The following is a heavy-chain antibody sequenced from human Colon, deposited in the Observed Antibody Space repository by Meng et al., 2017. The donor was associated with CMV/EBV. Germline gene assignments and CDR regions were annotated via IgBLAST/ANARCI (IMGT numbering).Heavy chain of an antibody. CDR1: GGSISTYY. Sequence: SETLSLTCNVSGGSISTYYWTWIRQPPGKGLEWIGNVYYTGSAKYKPSLKSRLTISVDTAKNQFSLKLSSVTVADTAIYYCARADPSLAMYYFDYWGPGMVVTVSS. CDR3: ARADPSLAMYYFDY. J-gene: IGHJ4*02. V-gene: IGHV4-59*13. D-gene: IGHD3-16*01. CDR2: VYYTGSA.